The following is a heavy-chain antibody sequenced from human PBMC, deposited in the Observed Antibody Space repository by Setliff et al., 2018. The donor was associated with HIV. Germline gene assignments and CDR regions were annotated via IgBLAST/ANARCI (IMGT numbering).Heavy chain of an antibody. D-gene: IGHD6-13*01. J-gene: IGHJ3*02. CDR2: IYPSDSDT. Sequence: PGESLKISCKGSGYSFTSYWITWVRQMPGKGLEWMGIIYPSDSDTRYSPSFQGQVTISADKSISTAYLQWSSLKASDTAIYFCARASSPLIAFDIWGQGTMVTVSS. CDR3: ARASSPLIAFDI. V-gene: IGHV5-51*01. CDR1: GYSFTSYW.